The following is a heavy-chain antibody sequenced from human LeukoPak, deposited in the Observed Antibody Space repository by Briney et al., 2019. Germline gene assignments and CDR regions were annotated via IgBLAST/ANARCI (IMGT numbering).Heavy chain of an antibody. CDR3: ARDPRNYDSSGYYAPTFDY. CDR1: GFTFSSYE. J-gene: IGHJ4*02. V-gene: IGHV3-48*03. D-gene: IGHD3-22*01. CDR2: ISSSGSSI. Sequence: GGSLRLSCAASGFTFSSYEMNWVRQAPGKGLEWVSYISSSGSSIYYADSVKGRFTISRDNAKNSLYLQMNSLRAEDTAVYYCARDPRNYDSSGYYAPTFDYWGQGTLVTVSS.